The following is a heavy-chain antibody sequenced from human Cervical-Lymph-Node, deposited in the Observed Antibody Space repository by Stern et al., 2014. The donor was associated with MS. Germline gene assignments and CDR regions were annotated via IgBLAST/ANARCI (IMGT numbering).Heavy chain of an antibody. J-gene: IGHJ3*02. Sequence: QLVQSGAEVKKPGASVKVSCKASGYTFTSYGISCVRQAPGHGIEWMGWISAYNGNTNYAQKLQGRFTITTDTSTSTAYMELRSLRSDDTAVYYWARGLLGSENAFDIWGQGTMVTVSS. CDR3: ARGLLGSENAFDI. D-gene: IGHD2-15*01. CDR1: GYTFTSYG. V-gene: IGHV1-18*01. CDR2: ISAYNGNT.